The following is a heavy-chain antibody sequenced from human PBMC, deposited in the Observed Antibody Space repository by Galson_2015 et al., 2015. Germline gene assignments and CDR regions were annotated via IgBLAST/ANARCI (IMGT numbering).Heavy chain of an antibody. CDR2: IWYDGSNK. V-gene: IGHV3-30*04. CDR3: VRESDAFDI. Sequence: SLRLSCAASGFTFRNHVMHWVRQAPGKGLEWLSLIWYDGSNKEYAESVKGRFTTSRDNSKNTLYLEMNSLTAEDTAVYYCVRESDAFDIWGQGTVVTVSS. CDR1: GFTFRNHV. J-gene: IGHJ3*02.